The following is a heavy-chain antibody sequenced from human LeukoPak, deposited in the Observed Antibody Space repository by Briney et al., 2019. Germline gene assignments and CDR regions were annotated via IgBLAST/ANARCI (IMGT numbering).Heavy chain of an antibody. D-gene: IGHD3-3*01. J-gene: IGHJ5*02. CDR2: ISHSGST. CDR1: GGSFSGYY. CDR3: ARGGITIFGVVIMRSTGFDP. Sequence: SETLSLTCAVYGGSFSGYYWSWIRQPPGKGLEWIGEISHSGSTNYNPSLKSRVTISVDTSKNQFSLKLSSVTAADTAVYYCARGGITIFGVVIMRSTGFDPWGQGTLVTVSS. V-gene: IGHV4-34*01.